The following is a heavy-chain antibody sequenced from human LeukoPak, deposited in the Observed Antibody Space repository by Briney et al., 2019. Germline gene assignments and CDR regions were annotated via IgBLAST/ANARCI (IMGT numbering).Heavy chain of an antibody. J-gene: IGHJ5*02. V-gene: IGHV3-23*01. Sequence: GGSLRLSCAASGVTFSSYSMKGVRPAPGKGLEWVSAIGVSANSTYYADTVKGLFTISRDNSKSTLYVQMNSLRADDTAVCYCAKDRVAPGLNWFDPWGQGALVTVSS. CDR2: IGVSANST. CDR1: GVTFSSYS. CDR3: AKDRVAPGLNWFDP.